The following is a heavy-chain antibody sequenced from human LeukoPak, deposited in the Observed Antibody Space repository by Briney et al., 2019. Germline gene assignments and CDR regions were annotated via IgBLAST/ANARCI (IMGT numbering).Heavy chain of an antibody. CDR1: GGSFSGYY. V-gene: IGHV4-34*01. J-gene: IGHJ3*02. Sequence: SETLSLTCAVYGGSFSGYYWSWIRQPPGKGLEWIGEINHSGSTNYNPSLKSRVTISVDTSKNQFSLKLSSVTAADTAVYYCARVFYDFWSGYSPDAFDIWGQGTMVTVS. D-gene: IGHD3-3*01. CDR2: INHSGST. CDR3: ARVFYDFWSGYSPDAFDI.